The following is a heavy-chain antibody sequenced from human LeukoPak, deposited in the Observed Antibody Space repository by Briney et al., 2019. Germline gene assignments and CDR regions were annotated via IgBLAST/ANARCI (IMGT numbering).Heavy chain of an antibody. Sequence: GSLRLSCAASGFTFSSYAMSWVRQAPGKGLEWVSAISGRGGSTYYADSVKGRFTISRDNSKNTLYLQMSSLRAEDTAVYYCAKDVLRFLEWLSLGDYWGQGTLVTVSS. V-gene: IGHV3-23*01. J-gene: IGHJ4*02. D-gene: IGHD3-3*01. CDR3: AKDVLRFLEWLSLGDY. CDR1: GFTFSSYA. CDR2: ISGRGGST.